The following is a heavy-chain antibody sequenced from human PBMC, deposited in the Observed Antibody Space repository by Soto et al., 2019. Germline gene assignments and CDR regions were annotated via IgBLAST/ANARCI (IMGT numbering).Heavy chain of an antibody. CDR2: INTDGGIT. D-gene: IGHD2-2*01. CDR1: GFTFSSHW. J-gene: IGHJ3*02. V-gene: IGHV3-74*01. Sequence: EVQLVESGGDLVQPGGSLRLSCAASGFTFSSHWMHWVRRVPGKGLVWVSYINTDGGITGYADSVKGRFTISRDNAKNTLYLQMNGLRVEDTSVYYCTREAGYCSRTSCYRRAFDSWGQGTMVTVSS. CDR3: TREAGYCSRTSCYRRAFDS.